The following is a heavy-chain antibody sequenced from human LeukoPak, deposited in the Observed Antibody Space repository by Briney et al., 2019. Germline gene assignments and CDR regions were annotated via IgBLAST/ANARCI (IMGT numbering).Heavy chain of an antibody. Sequence: GGSLRLSCAASGFTFSSYGMHWVRQAPGKGLEWVAVISYDGSNKYYADSVKGRFTISRDNSKNTLYLQMNSLRAEDTAVYCCASAFCSGGTCYSGLFDYWGQGTLVTVSS. CDR3: ASAFCSGGTCYSGLFDY. V-gene: IGHV3-30*03. CDR2: ISYDGSNK. CDR1: GFTFSSYG. D-gene: IGHD2-15*01. J-gene: IGHJ4*02.